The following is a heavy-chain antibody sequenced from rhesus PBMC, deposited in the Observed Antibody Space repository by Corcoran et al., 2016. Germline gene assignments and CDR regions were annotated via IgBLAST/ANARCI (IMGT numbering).Heavy chain of an antibody. Sequence: EVQLVESGGGLARPGGSRRLSCAASGSTFSTYAMPGVRQAPGEGLEWVSAISSGGSTYYADSVKGRFTISRDNSKNTLSLQMNSLRAEDTAVYYCAKDYWPWGRGVLVTVSS. J-gene: IGHJ5-2*02. CDR2: ISSGGST. CDR1: GSTFSTYA. V-gene: IGHV3-103*01. D-gene: IGHD2-21*01. CDR3: AKDYWP.